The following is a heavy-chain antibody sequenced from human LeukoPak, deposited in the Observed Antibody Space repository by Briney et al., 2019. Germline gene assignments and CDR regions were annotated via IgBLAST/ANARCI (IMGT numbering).Heavy chain of an antibody. V-gene: IGHV1-2*06. Sequence: ASVKVSCKASGYTFTDYYIHWVRQAPGQGLEWMGRINPNSGGTNYAQKFQGRVTMTRDTSISTAYMELSRLRSDDTAVYYCAREGEGVGATTMGDYWGQGTLVTVSS. D-gene: IGHD1-26*01. CDR1: GYTFTDYY. CDR3: AREGEGVGATTMGDY. J-gene: IGHJ4*02. CDR2: INPNSGGT.